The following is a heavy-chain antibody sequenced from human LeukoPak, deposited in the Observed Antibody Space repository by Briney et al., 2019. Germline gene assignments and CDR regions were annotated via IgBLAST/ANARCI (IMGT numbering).Heavy chain of an antibody. V-gene: IGHV3-49*04. CDR1: GFTFGVYA. D-gene: IGHD2-2*01. Sequence: GRSLRLSCTASGFTFGVYAMSWVRQAPGKGREWVGFIRSKAYGGTTEYAASVKGRFTISRDDSKSIAYLQMNSLKTEDTAVYYCTRAPAALFDYWGQRTLVTVSS. CDR2: IRSKAYGGTT. J-gene: IGHJ4*02. CDR3: TRAPAALFDY.